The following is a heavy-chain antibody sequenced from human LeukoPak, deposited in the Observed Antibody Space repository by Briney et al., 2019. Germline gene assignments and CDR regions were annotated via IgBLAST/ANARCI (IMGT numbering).Heavy chain of an antibody. CDR1: GGSISSYY. D-gene: IGHD3-10*01. CDR3: ARALRDSYYFDY. J-gene: IGHJ4*02. Sequence: SETLSLTCTVSGGSISSYYWSWIRQPAGKGLEWIGYIYYSGSTNYNPSLKSRVTISVDTSKNQFSLKLSSVTAADTAVYYCARALRDSYYFDYWGQGTLVTVSS. CDR2: IYYSGST. V-gene: IGHV4-59*01.